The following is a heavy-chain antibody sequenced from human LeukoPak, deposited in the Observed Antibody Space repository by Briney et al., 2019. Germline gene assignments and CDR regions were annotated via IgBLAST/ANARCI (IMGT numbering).Heavy chain of an antibody. CDR2: INPNSGGT. J-gene: IGHJ4*02. Sequence: ASVKVSCKASGYTFTGYYIHWVRQAPGQGLEWMGWINPNSGGTNYAQKFQGRVTMTRDTSISTAYMELSRLRSDDTAVYYCARASVDTAITIDYWGQGTLVTVSS. CDR1: GYTFTGYY. CDR3: ARASVDTAITIDY. D-gene: IGHD5-18*01. V-gene: IGHV1-2*02.